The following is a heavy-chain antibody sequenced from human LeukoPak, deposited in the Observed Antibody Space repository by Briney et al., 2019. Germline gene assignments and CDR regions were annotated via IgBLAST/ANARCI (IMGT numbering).Heavy chain of an antibody. Sequence: WASVKVSCKASGGTFSSYAISWVRQAPGQGLEWMGGIIPIFGTANYAQKFQGRVTITADESTSTAYMELSSLRSEDTAVYYCARGYCSSTSCWYSDYWGQGTLVTVSS. J-gene: IGHJ4*02. CDR3: ARGYCSSTSCWYSDY. V-gene: IGHV1-69*01. D-gene: IGHD2-2*01. CDR1: GGTFSSYA. CDR2: IIPIFGTA.